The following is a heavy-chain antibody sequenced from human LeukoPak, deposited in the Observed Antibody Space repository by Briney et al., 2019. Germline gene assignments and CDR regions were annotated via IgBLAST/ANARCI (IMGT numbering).Heavy chain of an antibody. V-gene: IGHV4-39*01. CDR2: ISYSGTT. CDR1: GGSISGSSYC. J-gene: IGHJ4*02. Sequence: SETLSLTCTVSGGSISGSSYCWGWIRQPPGKGLEWIGSISYSGTTYYNLSLKSRVTISADTSKNQSSLKLSSVTAADTAVYYCLRHPRPYSSGWYYFDYWGQGTLVTVSS. D-gene: IGHD6-19*01. CDR3: LRHPRPYSSGWYYFDY.